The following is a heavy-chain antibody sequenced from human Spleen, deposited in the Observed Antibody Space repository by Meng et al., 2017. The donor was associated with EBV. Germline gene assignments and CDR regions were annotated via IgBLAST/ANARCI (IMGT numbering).Heavy chain of an antibody. Sequence: EVQLVESEGALVQPWGSLRLSCAASGLTFSTYWMHWVRQAPGKGLVWISRINEDGRTTTYADSVKGRFTISRDNTKNTLYLQMNSLRAEDTALYFCSRDLAGPYDDWGQGTLVTVSS. V-gene: IGHV3-74*01. CDR2: INEDGRTT. J-gene: IGHJ4*02. D-gene: IGHD3-3*02. CDR3: SRDLAGPYDD. CDR1: GLTFSTYW.